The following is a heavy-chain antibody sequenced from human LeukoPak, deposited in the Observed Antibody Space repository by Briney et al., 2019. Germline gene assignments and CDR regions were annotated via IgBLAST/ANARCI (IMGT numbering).Heavy chain of an antibody. J-gene: IGHJ4*02. D-gene: IGHD3-3*01. V-gene: IGHV3-23*01. Sequence: PGGSLRLSCAASTLISSGYAMMWVRQAPGKGLEWVSTIGGSGPRTYCTDSVRGRFTISRDTSDNTLFLQMNSLRADDTAVYYCAKSREYYDVLSAFDSWGQGTLVTVSS. CDR3: AKSREYYDVLSAFDS. CDR2: IGGSGPRT. CDR1: TLISSGYA.